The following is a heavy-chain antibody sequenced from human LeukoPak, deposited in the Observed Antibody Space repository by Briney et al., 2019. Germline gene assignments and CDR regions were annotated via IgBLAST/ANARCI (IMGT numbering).Heavy chain of an antibody. Sequence: SETLSLTCTGSGASIRSNSWSWIRRPAGKGLEWIGRIYFSATTNYNPSLESRVTMSIDTSRNQFSLKLNSVTAADTAVYYCARGGGSGYCSSTTCFIFDYWGQGMLVTVSS. J-gene: IGHJ4*02. D-gene: IGHD2-2*01. CDR2: IYFSATT. CDR1: GASIRSNS. V-gene: IGHV4-4*07. CDR3: ARGGGSGYCSSTTCFIFDY.